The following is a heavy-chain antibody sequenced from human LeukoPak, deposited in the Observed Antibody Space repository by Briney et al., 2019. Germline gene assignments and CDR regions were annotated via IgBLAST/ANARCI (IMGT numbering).Heavy chain of an antibody. CDR2: IYYTGNT. D-gene: IGHD7-27*01. V-gene: IGHV4-39*07. J-gene: IGHJ2*01. Sequence: PSETLSPTCTVSGGSISSSSYYWTWIRQPPGTGLEWIGSIYYTGNTYYNPSNPSLKSRVTISVDTSKNQFSLKLSSVTAADTAVYYCARANALGMFDLWGRGTLVTVSS. CDR1: GGSISSSSYY. CDR3: ARANALGMFDL.